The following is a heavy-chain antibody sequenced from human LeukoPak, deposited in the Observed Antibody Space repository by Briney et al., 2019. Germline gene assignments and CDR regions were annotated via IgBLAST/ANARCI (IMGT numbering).Heavy chain of an antibody. D-gene: IGHD5-24*01. CDR3: AREREGYAFDI. Sequence: GGSLRLSCAASGLSVISNYMSWVRQAPGKGLEWISVIYSGDNTYYADSVKGRFTISRDNSENSLYLQMSSLRPEDTAVYYCAREREGYAFDIWGQGTLVTVSS. CDR2: IYSGDNT. CDR1: GLSVISNY. J-gene: IGHJ3*02. V-gene: IGHV3-53*01.